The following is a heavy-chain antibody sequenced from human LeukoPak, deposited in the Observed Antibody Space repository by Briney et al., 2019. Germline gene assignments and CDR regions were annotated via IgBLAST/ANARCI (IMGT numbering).Heavy chain of an antibody. CDR1: GGSFSGYY. Sequence: SETLSLTCAVYGGSFSGYYWSWIRQPPGKGLEWIGEINHSGSTNYNPSLKSRVTISVDTSKNQFSLTLSSVTAANTAVYYCAIGRVWLVHYWGQGTLVTVSS. V-gene: IGHV4-34*01. D-gene: IGHD6-19*01. J-gene: IGHJ4*02. CDR3: AIGRVWLVHY. CDR2: INHSGST.